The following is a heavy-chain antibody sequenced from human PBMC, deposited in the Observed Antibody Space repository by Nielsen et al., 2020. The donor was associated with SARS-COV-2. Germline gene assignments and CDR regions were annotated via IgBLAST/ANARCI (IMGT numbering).Heavy chain of an antibody. D-gene: IGHD3-3*01. J-gene: IGHJ4*02. V-gene: IGHV3-30*03. Sequence: GESLKISRAASGFTFSSYGMHWVRQAPGKGLEWVAVISYDGSNKYYADSVKGRFTISRDNAKNSLYLQMNSLRAEDTAVYYCVRDSSVVIWSGYPVDWGQGTLVTVSS. CDR2: ISYDGSNK. CDR1: GFTFSSYG. CDR3: VRDSSVVIWSGYPVD.